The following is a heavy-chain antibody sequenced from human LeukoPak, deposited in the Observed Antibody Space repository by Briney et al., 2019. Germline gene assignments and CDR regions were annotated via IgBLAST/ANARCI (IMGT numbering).Heavy chain of an antibody. CDR3: AREGGHGYDAFDI. J-gene: IGHJ3*02. V-gene: IGHV1-2*02. CDR2: INPNSGGT. Sequence: ASVKVSCKASGYTFTGYYMHWVRQAPGQGLEWMGWINPNSGGTNYAQRFQGRVTMTRDTSISTAYMELSRLRSDDTAVYYCAREGGHGYDAFDIWGQGTMVTVSS. D-gene: IGHD5-24*01. CDR1: GYTFTGYY.